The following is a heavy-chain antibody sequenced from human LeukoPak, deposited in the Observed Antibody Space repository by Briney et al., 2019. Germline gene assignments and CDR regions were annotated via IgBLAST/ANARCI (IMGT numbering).Heavy chain of an antibody. CDR3: ARARITMVRGGDWFDP. Sequence: SETLSLTCTVSGGSISSGSYYWSWIRQPAGKGLEWIGRIYTSGSTNYNPSLKSRVTISVGTSKNQFSLKLSSVTAADTAVYYCARARITMVRGGDWFDPWGQGTLVTVSS. CDR1: GGSISSGSYY. D-gene: IGHD3-10*01. CDR2: IYTSGST. J-gene: IGHJ5*02. V-gene: IGHV4-61*02.